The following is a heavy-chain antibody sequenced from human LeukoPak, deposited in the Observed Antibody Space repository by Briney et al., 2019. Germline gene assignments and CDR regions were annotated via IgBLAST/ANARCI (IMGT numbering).Heavy chain of an antibody. Sequence: GGSLRLSCAASGFTFSSYEMNWVRQAPGKGLEWVSYISSSGSTIYYADSVKGRFTISRDNSKNTLYLQMNSLRAEDTAVYYCAKDELPYCGGVCYNWAKYFQHWGQGTLVTVSS. V-gene: IGHV3-48*03. D-gene: IGHD2-21*02. CDR3: AKDELPYCGGVCYNWAKYFQH. CDR1: GFTFSSYE. CDR2: ISSSGSTI. J-gene: IGHJ1*01.